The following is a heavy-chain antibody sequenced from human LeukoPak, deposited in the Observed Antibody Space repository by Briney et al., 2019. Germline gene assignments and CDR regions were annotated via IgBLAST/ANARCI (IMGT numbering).Heavy chain of an antibody. CDR2: IHIGGST. D-gene: IGHD6-19*01. CDR3: ARDRAFSGWAFDY. Sequence: PRGSLRLSCAASGFTVSSNFMSWVRQAPGKGLEWVSVIHIGGSTYYADSVKGRFTISRDNSKNTLYLQMNSLRVEDTAVYYCARDRAFSGWAFDYWGQGTLVTVSS. J-gene: IGHJ4*02. CDR1: GFTVSSNF. V-gene: IGHV3-66*01.